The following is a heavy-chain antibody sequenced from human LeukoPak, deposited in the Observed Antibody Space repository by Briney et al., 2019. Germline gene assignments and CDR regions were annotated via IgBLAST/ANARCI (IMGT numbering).Heavy chain of an antibody. CDR2: INGNGAST. D-gene: IGHD2-21*01. CDR1: GFTFDVYG. V-gene: IGHV3-20*04. Sequence: GGSLRLSCAASGFTFDVYGMSWVRQGLGKGLEWVSGINGNGASTGYIDSVKGRFTISRDNAKNSLYLQMDNLRAEDTALYYCARDKGCGGDCYYFDYWGQGALVTVSS. J-gene: IGHJ4*02. CDR3: ARDKGCGGDCYYFDY.